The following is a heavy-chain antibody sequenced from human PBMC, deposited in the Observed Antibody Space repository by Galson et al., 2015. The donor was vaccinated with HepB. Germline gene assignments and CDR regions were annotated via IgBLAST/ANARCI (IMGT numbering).Heavy chain of an antibody. CDR1: GYIFTNYG. J-gene: IGHJ4*02. CDR2: VFTYNDNT. CDR3: ARARYSLSPPDL. Sequence: SVKVSCKASGYIFTNYGISWVRQAPGQGLEWMGWVFTYNDNTDYGQKFQGRVTMTTDTSTNTAFMELRSLRSDDTAMYYCARARYSLSPPDLWGQGSLVTVSS. D-gene: IGHD1-26*01. V-gene: IGHV1-18*01.